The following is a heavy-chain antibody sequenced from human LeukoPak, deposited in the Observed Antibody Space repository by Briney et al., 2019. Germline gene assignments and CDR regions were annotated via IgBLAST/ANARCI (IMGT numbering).Heavy chain of an antibody. J-gene: IGHJ4*02. V-gene: IGHV4-34*01. CDR3: ASTLWFGELPFDY. Sequence: SETLSLTCAVYGGSFSGYYWSWIRQPPGKGLEWIGEINHSGSTNYNPSLKSRVTISVDTSKNQFSLKLSSVTAADTAVYYCASTLWFGELPFDYWGQGTLVTVSS. D-gene: IGHD3-10*01. CDR1: GGSFSGYY. CDR2: INHSGST.